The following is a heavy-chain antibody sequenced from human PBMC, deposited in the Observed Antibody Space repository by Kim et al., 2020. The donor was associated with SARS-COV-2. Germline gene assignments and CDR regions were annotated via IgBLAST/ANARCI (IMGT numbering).Heavy chain of an antibody. Sequence: GVSLRLSCAVSGFNVSYNYMTWVRQAPGKGLEWVSAIYSGGSTYYADSVKGRFTIARQNSENTLSLQMNNLRADDTAVYYCASPYDNNGYYSLRWGQG. CDR2: IYSGGST. V-gene: IGHV3-53*04. D-gene: IGHD3-22*01. J-gene: IGHJ4*02. CDR3: ASPYDNNGYYSLR. CDR1: GFNVSYNY.